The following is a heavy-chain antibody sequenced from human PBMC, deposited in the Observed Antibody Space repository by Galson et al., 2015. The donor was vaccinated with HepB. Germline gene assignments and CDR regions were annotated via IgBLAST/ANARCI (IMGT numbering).Heavy chain of an antibody. V-gene: IGHV3-11*01. J-gene: IGHJ6*03. CDR2: ISSRGSTI. CDR1: GFTFSDYY. Sequence: SLRLSCAASGFTFSDYYMSWIRQAPGKGLEWVSYISSRGSTIYYADSVKGRFTISRDNAKNSLYLQMNSLRAEDTAVYYCARDGVEAARGYYYYYMDVWGKGTTVTVSS. D-gene: IGHD6-6*01. CDR3: ARDGVEAARGYYYYYMDV.